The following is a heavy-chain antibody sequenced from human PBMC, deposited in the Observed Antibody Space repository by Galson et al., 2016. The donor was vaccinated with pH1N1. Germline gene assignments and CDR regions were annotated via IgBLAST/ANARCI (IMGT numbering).Heavy chain of an antibody. CDR1: GYTFTTYW. D-gene: IGHD5-24*01. Sequence: QSGAEVKKAGESLKISCKGSGYTFTTYWIAWVRQMPGKGLEWMGIVYPPDSDTRYSPSFEGPVTISADKSISTAYLQWSSLKASDTAVYYCARLIGGGYNIREFDYWGQGTQVTVSS. CDR2: VYPPDSDT. CDR3: ARLIGGGYNIREFDY. J-gene: IGHJ4*02. V-gene: IGHV5-51*03.